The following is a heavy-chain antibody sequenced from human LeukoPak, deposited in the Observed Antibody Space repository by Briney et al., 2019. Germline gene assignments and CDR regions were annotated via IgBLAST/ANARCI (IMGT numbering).Heavy chain of an antibody. CDR2: ISYDGSNK. V-gene: IGHV3-30-3*01. J-gene: IGHJ4*02. D-gene: IGHD2-15*01. CDR3: ARACSGLDY. CDR1: GFTFSSYA. Sequence: GGSLRLSCAASGFTFSSYAMHWVRQAPGKGLEWVAVISYDGSNKYHADSVKGRFTISRDNSKNTLYLQMNSLRAEDTAVYYCARACSGLDYWGQGTLVTVSS.